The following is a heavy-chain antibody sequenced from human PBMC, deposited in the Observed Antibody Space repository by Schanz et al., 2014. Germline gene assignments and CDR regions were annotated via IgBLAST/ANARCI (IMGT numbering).Heavy chain of an antibody. J-gene: IGHJ4*02. CDR3: VRERTNYGGNSYFFDH. V-gene: IGHV3-33*08. CDR1: GFTFSIYA. CDR2: IWYDGSNK. Sequence: QVQLVESGGGLVQPGGSLRLSCSASGFTFSIYAMHWVRQAPGKGLEWVAVIWYDGSNKYYADSVKGRFTISRDNSKNTLFLQMNSLRAEDTAVYYCVRERTNYGGNSYFFDHWGQGTLVTVSS. D-gene: IGHD2-21*02.